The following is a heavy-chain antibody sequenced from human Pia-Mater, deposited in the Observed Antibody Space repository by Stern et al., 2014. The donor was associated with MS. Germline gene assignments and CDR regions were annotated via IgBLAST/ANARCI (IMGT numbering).Heavy chain of an antibody. CDR2: INGGNGNT. CDR1: GYTFTSYA. Sequence: QVQLVQSGAEVKKPGASVKVSCKASGYTFTSYAIHWVRQAPGQRPEWVGWINGGNGNTAYSQKFQERVIITRDTSATTVSMELASLTFEDTAMYFCARGPFNYWGQGTLVTVSS. V-gene: IGHV1-3*01. J-gene: IGHJ4*02. CDR3: ARGPFNY.